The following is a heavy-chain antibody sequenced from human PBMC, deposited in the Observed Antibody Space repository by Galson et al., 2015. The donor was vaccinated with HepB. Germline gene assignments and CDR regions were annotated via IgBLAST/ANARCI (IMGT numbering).Heavy chain of an antibody. J-gene: IGHJ4*02. V-gene: IGHV3-11*01. CDR3: ARGNGSTWFSGLGY. Sequence: SLRLSCAASRFTFSDYYMSWIRQVPGKGVVWVSYISSSGSSIFYADSVKGRFTISRDNAKNSLFLQMNSVRADDTAVYYCARGNGSTWFSGLGYWVPGTLVTVSS. CDR1: RFTFSDYY. D-gene: IGHD6-13*01. CDR2: ISSSGSSI.